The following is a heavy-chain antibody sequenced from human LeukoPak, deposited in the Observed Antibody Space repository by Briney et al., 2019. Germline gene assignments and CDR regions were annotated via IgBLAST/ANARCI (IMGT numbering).Heavy chain of an antibody. CDR3: ATPRKDDGIYYYYGMDV. Sequence: ASVKVSCKVSGYTLTELSMHWVRQAPGKGLEWMGGFDPEDGETIYAQKFQGRVTMTEDTSTDTAYMELSSLRSEDTAVYYCATPRKDDGIYYYYGMDVWGQGTTVTVSS. V-gene: IGHV1-24*01. CDR2: FDPEDGET. J-gene: IGHJ6*02. CDR1: GYTLTELS. D-gene: IGHD1-14*01.